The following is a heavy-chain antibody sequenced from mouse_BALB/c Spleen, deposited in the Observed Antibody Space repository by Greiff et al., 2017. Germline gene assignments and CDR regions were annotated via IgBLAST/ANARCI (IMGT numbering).Heavy chain of an antibody. J-gene: IGHJ3*01. CDR1: GYTFTSYW. V-gene: IGHV1S81*02. CDR2: INPSNGRT. D-gene: IGHD1-1*01. CDR3: ARSDYYGSSPFAY. Sequence: QVQLKQPGAELVKPGASVKLSCKASGYTFTSYWMHWVKQRPGQGLEWIGEINPSNGRTNYNEKFKSKATLTVDKSSSTAYMQLSSLTSEDSAVYYCARSDYYGSSPFAYWGQGTLVTVSA.